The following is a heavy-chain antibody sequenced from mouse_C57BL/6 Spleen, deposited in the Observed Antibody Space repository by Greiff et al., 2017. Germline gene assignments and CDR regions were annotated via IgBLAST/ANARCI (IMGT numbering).Heavy chain of an antibody. CDR1: GFTFSDYY. V-gene: IGHV5-16*01. CDR2: INYDGSST. Sequence: EVQLVESEGGLVQPGSSMKLSCTASGFTFSDYYMAWVRQVPEKGLEWVANINYDGSSTYYLDSLKSRFIISRDNAKNILYLQMSSLKSEDTATXYCARGTTKWYFDVWGTGTTVTVSS. D-gene: IGHD1-1*01. J-gene: IGHJ1*03. CDR3: ARGTTKWYFDV.